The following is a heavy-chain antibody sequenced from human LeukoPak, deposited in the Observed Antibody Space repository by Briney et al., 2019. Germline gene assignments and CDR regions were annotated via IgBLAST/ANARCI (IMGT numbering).Heavy chain of an antibody. CDR2: IYYSGST. CDR1: GGSISSSSYY. CDR3: ARFSSLTSDY. J-gene: IGHJ4*02. Sequence: PSETLSLTCTVSGGSISSSSYYWGWLRQPPGTGLEWIGSIYYSGSTYYNPSLKSRVTISVDTSKNQFSLKLSSVTAADTAVYYCARFSSLTSDYWGQGTLVTVSS. V-gene: IGHV4-39*01.